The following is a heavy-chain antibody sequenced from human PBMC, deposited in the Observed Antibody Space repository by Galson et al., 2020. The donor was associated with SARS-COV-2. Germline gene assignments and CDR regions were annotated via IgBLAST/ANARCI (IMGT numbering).Heavy chain of an antibody. J-gene: IGHJ5*02. CDR3: AREIWVATGFDP. CDR2: IYHSGST. V-gene: IGHV4-4*02. D-gene: IGHD3-10*01. Sequence: SETLSLTCAVSSGSISSSNWWSWVRQPPGKGLEWIGEIYHSGSTNYNPSLKSRVTISVDKSKNQFSMKLSSVTAADTAVYYCAREIWVATGFDPWGQGTLGTVSS. CDR1: SGSISSSNW.